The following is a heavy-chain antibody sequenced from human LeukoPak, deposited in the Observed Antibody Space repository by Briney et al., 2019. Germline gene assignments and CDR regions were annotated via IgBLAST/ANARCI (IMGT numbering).Heavy chain of an antibody. CDR3: ARGFQQVGRTEYFQH. J-gene: IGHJ1*01. CDR2: IYSGGST. Sequence: PGGSLRLSCAASGFTVSRNYMTWVRQAPGKGLEWVSVIYSGGSTYYADSVKGRFTISRDNSKNTLYLQMNSLRAEDTAVYYCARGFQQVGRTEYFQHWGQGTLVTVSS. V-gene: IGHV3-53*01. D-gene: IGHD1-26*01. CDR1: GFTVSRNY.